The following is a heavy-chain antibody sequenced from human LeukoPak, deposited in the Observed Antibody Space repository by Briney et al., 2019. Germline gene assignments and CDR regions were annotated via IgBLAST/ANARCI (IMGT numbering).Heavy chain of an antibody. J-gene: IGHJ4*02. Sequence: PGRSLRLSCAASGFSFSSYGMHWVRQAPGKGLEWVAVIWYDGSNKYYADSVKGRFTISRDNSKNTLYLQMNSLRAEDTAVYYCARDSQRYCSSTSCYLPDYWGQGTLVTVSS. V-gene: IGHV3-33*01. D-gene: IGHD2-2*01. CDR3: ARDSQRYCSSTSCYLPDY. CDR2: IWYDGSNK. CDR1: GFSFSSYG.